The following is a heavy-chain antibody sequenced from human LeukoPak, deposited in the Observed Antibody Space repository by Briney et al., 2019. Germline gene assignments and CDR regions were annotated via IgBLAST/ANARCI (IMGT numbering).Heavy chain of an antibody. J-gene: IGHJ4*02. Sequence: PSETLSLTCTVSGGSISSYYWSWIRQPAGKGLEWIGRIYTSGSTNYNPSLKSRVTMSVDTSKNQFSLKLSSVTAADTAVYYCARERSRGYSGYGEGYYFDYWGQGTLVTVSS. V-gene: IGHV4-4*07. CDR3: ARERSRGYSGYGEGYYFDY. CDR2: IYTSGST. D-gene: IGHD5-12*01. CDR1: GGSISSYY.